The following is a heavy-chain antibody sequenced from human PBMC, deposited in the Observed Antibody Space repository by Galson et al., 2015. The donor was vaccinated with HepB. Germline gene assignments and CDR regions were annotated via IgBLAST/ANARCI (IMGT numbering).Heavy chain of an antibody. V-gene: IGHV3-7*03. CDR1: GFTFSRFW. CDR2: VNEDGSEK. Sequence: SLRLSCAASGFTFSRFWMTWVRQAPGKGLEWVANVNEDGSEKNYVDSVKGRFTISRDNAENSLFLQMTSLRADDTAVYYCATWNGRDNWGQETLVTVSS. D-gene: IGHD1-1*01. J-gene: IGHJ4*02. CDR3: ATWNGRDN.